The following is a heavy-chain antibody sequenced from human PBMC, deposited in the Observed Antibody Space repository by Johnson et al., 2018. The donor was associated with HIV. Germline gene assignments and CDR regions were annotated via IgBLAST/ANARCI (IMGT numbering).Heavy chain of an antibody. V-gene: IGHV3-7*01. D-gene: IGHD3-22*01. CDR2: IKQDGSEK. CDR3: ASNLPYDSSGYYYSGRDAFDI. Sequence: VQLVESGGGLVQPGGSLRLSCAASGFTLSNHWMSWVRQAPGKGLEWVANIKQDGSEKYYVDSVKGRFTISRDNAKNSLYLQMNSLRAEDTVVYYCASNLPYDSSGYYYSGRDAFDIWGQGTMVTVSS. J-gene: IGHJ3*02. CDR1: GFTLSNHW.